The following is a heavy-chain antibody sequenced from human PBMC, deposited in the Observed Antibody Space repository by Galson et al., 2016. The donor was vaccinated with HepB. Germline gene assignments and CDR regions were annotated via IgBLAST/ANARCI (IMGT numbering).Heavy chain of an antibody. Sequence: TLSLTCAVSGGSISSGGYSWSWIRQTPGKGLEWIGYIYHSGSTFYNPSLKSRVTISVDRSKNQFSLKLSSVTAADTAVYFCARTTYYYGSVYGMGVWGQGTTVTVSS. CDR3: ARTTYYYGSVYGMGV. D-gene: IGHD3-10*01. J-gene: IGHJ6*02. CDR1: GGSISSGGYS. V-gene: IGHV4-30-2*01. CDR2: IYHSGST.